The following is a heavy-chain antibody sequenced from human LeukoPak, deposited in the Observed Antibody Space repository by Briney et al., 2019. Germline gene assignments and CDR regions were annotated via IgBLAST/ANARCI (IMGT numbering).Heavy chain of an antibody. D-gene: IGHD6-6*01. CDR2: TYYRSKWST. J-gene: IGHJ3*01. Sequence: SQTLSLTCAISGDSASSNSAAWNWIRQSPSRGLEWLGRTYYRSKWSTEYAVSVKSRIAMNPGTSRNQFSLQLNSVTPEDTAVYYCARGSSSMRAFDVWGQGTMVTVS. CDR1: GDSASSNSAA. CDR3: ARGSSSMRAFDV. V-gene: IGHV6-1*01.